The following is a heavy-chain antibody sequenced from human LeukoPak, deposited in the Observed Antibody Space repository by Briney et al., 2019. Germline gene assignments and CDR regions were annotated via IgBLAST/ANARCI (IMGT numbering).Heavy chain of an antibody. Sequence: ASVKVSCKASGYTFTSYYMHWVRQAPGQGLEWMGIISPSGGSTSYAQKFQGRVTMTRDMSTSTVYMELSSLRSEDTAVYYCARGSNTAMVTYYYYMDVWGKGTTVTVSS. V-gene: IGHV1-46*01. CDR2: ISPSGGST. CDR1: GYTFTSYY. J-gene: IGHJ6*03. D-gene: IGHD5-18*01. CDR3: ARGSNTAMVTYYYYMDV.